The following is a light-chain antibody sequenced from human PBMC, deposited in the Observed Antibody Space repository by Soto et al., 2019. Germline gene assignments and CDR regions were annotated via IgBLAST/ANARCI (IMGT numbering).Light chain of an antibody. Sequence: DIPMTLSPSTLPASVGDRVTIACRASQSIDSWLAWYQQKPGKAPKFLIYDASALESGVPSRFSGSGSGTEFTLTISSLQPDDFATYSCHQYRGKPFTFGQGTKVEIK. CDR1: QSIDSW. J-gene: IGKJ2*01. V-gene: IGKV1-5*01. CDR3: HQYRGKPFT. CDR2: DAS.